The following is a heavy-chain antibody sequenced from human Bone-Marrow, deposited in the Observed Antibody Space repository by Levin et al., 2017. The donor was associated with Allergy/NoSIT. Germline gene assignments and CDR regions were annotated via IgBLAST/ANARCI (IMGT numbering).Heavy chain of an antibody. CDR2: ISSSGSTI. Sequence: SCAASGFTFSDYYMSWIRQAPGKGLEWVSYISSSGSTIYYADSVKGRFTISRDNAKNSLYLQMNSLRAEDTAVYYCARDRLRLRPADPDAFDIWGQGTMVTVSS. V-gene: IGHV3-11*01. J-gene: IGHJ3*02. D-gene: IGHD5-12*01. CDR3: ARDRLRLRPADPDAFDI. CDR1: GFTFSDYY.